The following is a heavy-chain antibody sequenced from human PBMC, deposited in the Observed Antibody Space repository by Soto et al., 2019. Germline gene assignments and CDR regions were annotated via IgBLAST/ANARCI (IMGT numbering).Heavy chain of an antibody. CDR2: IIPIFGTA. J-gene: IGHJ6*02. Sequence: SVKVSCKASGGTFSSYAIIWVRQAPGQGLEWMGGIIPIFGTANYAQKFQGRVTITADESTSTAYMELSSLRSEDTAVYYCASHYRGDYYYYGMDVWRQGTTVTVSS. D-gene: IGHD4-4*01. CDR3: ASHYRGDYYYYGMDV. V-gene: IGHV1-69*13. CDR1: GGTFSSYA.